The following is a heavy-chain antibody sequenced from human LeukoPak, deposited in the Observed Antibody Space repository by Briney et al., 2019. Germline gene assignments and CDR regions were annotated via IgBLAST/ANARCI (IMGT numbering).Heavy chain of an antibody. CDR1: GYTFTGYY. V-gene: IGHV1-2*02. Sequence: ASVKVSCKASGYTFTGYYMRWVRQAPGQGLEWMGWINPNSGGTNYAQKFQGRVTMTRDTSISTAYMELNSLISDDTAVYYCARDSSGGYYYMDVWGKGTTVTVSS. D-gene: IGHD2-15*01. CDR3: ARDSSGGYYYMDV. J-gene: IGHJ6*03. CDR2: INPNSGGT.